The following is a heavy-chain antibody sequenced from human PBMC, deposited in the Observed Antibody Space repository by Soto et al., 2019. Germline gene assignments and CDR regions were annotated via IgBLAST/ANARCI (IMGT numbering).Heavy chain of an antibody. D-gene: IGHD3-10*01. J-gene: IGHJ4*02. CDR1: GYTFTSSG. CDR3: ARDFSGPMDY. CDR2: ISAHTGSS. Sequence: ASVKVSCKASGYTFTSSGMSWVRQAPGQGLEWMGWISAHTGSSEYAQRFQGRVTMTTDRSTSTAYMELSSLRSEDTAVYYCARDFSGPMDYWGRGTLVTVSS. V-gene: IGHV1-18*01.